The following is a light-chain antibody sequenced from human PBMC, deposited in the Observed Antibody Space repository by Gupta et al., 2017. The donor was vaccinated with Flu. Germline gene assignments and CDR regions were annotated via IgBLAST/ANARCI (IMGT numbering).Light chain of an antibody. Sequence: DILLPQSPATLSLPPGELATLSCRTSPIIRSNLTWYQQKPGQSPRLLIHDASNRAAGIPARFSGSWSATVFTLTISILEPEFVAVYYCQQRSTSLTFGQGTRLEIK. J-gene: IGKJ5*01. V-gene: IGKV3-11*01. CDR3: QQRSTSLT. CDR1: PIIRSN. CDR2: DAS.